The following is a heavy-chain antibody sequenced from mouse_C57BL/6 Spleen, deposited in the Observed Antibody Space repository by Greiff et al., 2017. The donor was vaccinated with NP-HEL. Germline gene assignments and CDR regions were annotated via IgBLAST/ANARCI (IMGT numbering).Heavy chain of an antibody. CDR2: IDPSDSYT. CDR3: ARYGRGYAMDY. V-gene: IGHV1-59*01. Sequence: VQLQQPGAELVRPGTSVKLSCKASGYTFTSYWMHWVKQRPGQGLEWIGVIDPSDSYTNYNQKFKGKATLTVDTSSSTAYMQLSSLTSEDSAVYYCARYGRGYAMDYWGQGTSVTVSS. D-gene: IGHD1-1*01. J-gene: IGHJ4*01. CDR1: GYTFTSYW.